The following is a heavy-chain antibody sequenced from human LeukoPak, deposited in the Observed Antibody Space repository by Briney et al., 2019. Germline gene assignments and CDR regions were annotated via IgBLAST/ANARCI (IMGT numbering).Heavy chain of an antibody. CDR3: ARSSRFGSGSYLYFDY. Sequence: SQTPSLTCAISGDSVSSNSAAWNWIRQSPSRGLEWLGRTYYRSKWYNDYAVSVKSRITTNPDTSKNQFSLQLNSVTPEDTAVYYCARSSRFGSGSYLYFDYWGQGTLVTVSS. CDR1: GDSVSSNSAA. V-gene: IGHV6-1*01. J-gene: IGHJ4*02. CDR2: TYYRSKWYN. D-gene: IGHD3-10*01.